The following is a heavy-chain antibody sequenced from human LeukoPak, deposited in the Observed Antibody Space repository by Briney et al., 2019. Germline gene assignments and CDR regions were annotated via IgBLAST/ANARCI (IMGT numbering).Heavy chain of an antibody. V-gene: IGHV4-34*01. J-gene: IGHJ4*02. CDR1: GGSFSGYY. Sequence: SETLSLTCAVYGGSFSGYYWSWIRQPPGKGLEWIGEINHSGSTNYNPSLKSRVTISVDTFKNQFSLKLSSVTAADTAVYYCARGLRQLVRSWHYWGQGTLVTVSS. CDR3: ARGLRQLVRSWHY. D-gene: IGHD6-6*01. CDR2: INHSGST.